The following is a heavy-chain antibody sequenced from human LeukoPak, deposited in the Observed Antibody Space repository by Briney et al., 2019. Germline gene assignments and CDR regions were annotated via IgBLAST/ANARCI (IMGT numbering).Heavy chain of an antibody. CDR1: RFTFSSYA. CDR2: VSGSGGST. V-gene: IGHV3-23*01. CDR3: AKDPGDYCSSTSCYTRGSWFDP. D-gene: IGHD2-2*02. Sequence: PGGSLRLPCTASRFTFSSYAMSWVRQAPGKGLEWVSTVSGSGGSTYYADSVKGRFTISRDNSKNTLYLQMNSLRAEDTAVYYCAKDPGDYCSSTSCYTRGSWFDPWGQGTLVTVSS. J-gene: IGHJ5*02.